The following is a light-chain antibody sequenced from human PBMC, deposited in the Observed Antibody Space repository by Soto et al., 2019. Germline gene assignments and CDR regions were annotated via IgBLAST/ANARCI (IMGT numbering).Light chain of an antibody. CDR2: EVS. V-gene: IGLV2-14*01. Sequence: QSALTQPASVSGSPGQSITISCTGSSSDDGGYKYVSWCQQHPDKAPKLMIYEVSNRPSGVSNRFSGCKSGNTASLTISGLQAQDEADYYCSSYTSSSTWVFGGGPKLTVL. CDR1: SSDDGGYKY. CDR3: SSYTSSSTWV. J-gene: IGLJ3*02.